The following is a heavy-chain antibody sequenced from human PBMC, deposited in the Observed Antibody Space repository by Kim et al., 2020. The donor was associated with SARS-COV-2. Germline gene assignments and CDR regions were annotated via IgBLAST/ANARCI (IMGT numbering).Heavy chain of an antibody. CDR3: ARAVRSDYYYGMDV. D-gene: IGHD6-6*01. CDR2: ISSSSSYI. V-gene: IGHV3-21*01. Sequence: GGSLRLSCAASGFTFSSYSMNWVRQAPGKGLEWVSSISSSSSYIYYADSVKGRFTISRDNAKNSLYLQMNSLRAEDTAVYYCARAVRSDYYYGMDVWGQGTTVTVSS. CDR1: GFTFSSYS. J-gene: IGHJ6*02.